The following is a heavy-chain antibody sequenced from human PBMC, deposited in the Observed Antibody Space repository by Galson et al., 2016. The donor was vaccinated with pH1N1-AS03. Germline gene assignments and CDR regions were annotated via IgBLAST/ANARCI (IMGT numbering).Heavy chain of an antibody. CDR2: IYWDDDK. J-gene: IGHJ4*02. D-gene: IGHD4-23*01. CDR1: GFSHSASGVA. V-gene: IGHV2-5*02. CDR3: AHRHGGNSRYFGY. Sequence: PALVKPTQTLTLTCTLSGFSHSASGVAVAWIRQPPGKALEWLALIYWDDDKRYSPSLRDKLTITKDSNTNQVVLTMTNMDPVDTATYYCAHRHGGNSRYFGYWGPGTLVTVSS.